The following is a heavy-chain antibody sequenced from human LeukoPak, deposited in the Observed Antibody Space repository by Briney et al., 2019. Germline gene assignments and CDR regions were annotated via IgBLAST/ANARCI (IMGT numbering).Heavy chain of an antibody. Sequence: PSETLSLTCVVNGGSFSSYYWSWIHQPPGKGLEWIGEINHSGNTQHNPSLKTRVTISLDTSENQFSLRLSSVTAADTAVYYCARVTPGYSSSGYVPNYYYYGMDVWGQGTTVIVSS. CDR1: GGSFSSYY. D-gene: IGHD2-2*01. CDR2: INHSGNT. V-gene: IGHV4-34*01. J-gene: IGHJ6*02. CDR3: ARVTPGYSSSGYVPNYYYYGMDV.